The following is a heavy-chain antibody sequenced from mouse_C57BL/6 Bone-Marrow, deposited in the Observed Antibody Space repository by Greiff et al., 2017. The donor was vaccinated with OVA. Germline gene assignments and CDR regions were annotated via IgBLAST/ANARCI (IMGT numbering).Heavy chain of an antibody. V-gene: IGHV14-4*01. CDR3: TTLYDGYYVGFAY. CDR1: GFNINDDY. Sequence: EVKLEESGAELVRPGASVKLSCTASGFNINDDYMPWVKQRPEQGLEWIGWIDPENGDTDYASKFQGKATITADTSSNTAYLQLSSLTSEDTAVYYCTTLYDGYYVGFAYWGQGTLVTVSA. J-gene: IGHJ3*01. CDR2: IDPENGDT. D-gene: IGHD2-3*01.